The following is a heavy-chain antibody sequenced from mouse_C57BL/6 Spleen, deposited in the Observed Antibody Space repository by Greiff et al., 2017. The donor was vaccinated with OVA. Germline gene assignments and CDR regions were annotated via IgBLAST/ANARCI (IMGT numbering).Heavy chain of an antibody. CDR1: GYAFTNYL. D-gene: IGHD1-1*01. CDR2: INPGSGGT. V-gene: IGHV1-54*01. J-gene: IGHJ3*01. Sequence: VKLQESGAELVRPGTSVKVSCKASGYAFTNYLIEWVKQRPGQGLEWIGVINPGSGGTNYNEKFKGKATLTADKSSSTAYMQLSSLTSEDSAVYFCAGSSGDFFAYWGRGTLVTVSA. CDR3: AGSSGDFFAY.